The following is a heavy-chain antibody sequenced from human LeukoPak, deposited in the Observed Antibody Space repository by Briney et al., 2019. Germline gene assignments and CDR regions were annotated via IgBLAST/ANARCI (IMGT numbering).Heavy chain of an antibody. CDR1: GFTFSSYE. D-gene: IGHD3-9*01. CDR3: ANLHYDILTGYIYYFDY. CDR2: ISSSGSTI. V-gene: IGHV3-48*03. Sequence: QPGGSLRLSCAASGFTFSSYEMNWVRQAPGKGLEWVSYISSSGSTIYYADSVKGRFTISRDNAKNSLYLQMNSLRAEDTAVYYCANLHYDILTGYIYYFDYWGQGTLVTVSS. J-gene: IGHJ4*02.